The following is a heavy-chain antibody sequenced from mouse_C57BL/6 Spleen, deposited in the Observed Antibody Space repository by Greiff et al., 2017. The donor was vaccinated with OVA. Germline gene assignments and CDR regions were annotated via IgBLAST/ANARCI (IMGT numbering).Heavy chain of an antibody. D-gene: IGHD2-4*01. Sequence: EVNLVESGGGLVKPGGSLKLSCAASGFTFSDYGMHWVRQAPEKGLEWVAYISSGSSTIYYADTVKGRFTISRDNAKNTLFLQMTSLRSEDTAMYYCARWDDYDGDFDYWGQGTTLTVSS. V-gene: IGHV5-17*01. CDR2: ISSGSSTI. CDR1: GFTFSDYG. CDR3: ARWDDYDGDFDY. J-gene: IGHJ2*01.